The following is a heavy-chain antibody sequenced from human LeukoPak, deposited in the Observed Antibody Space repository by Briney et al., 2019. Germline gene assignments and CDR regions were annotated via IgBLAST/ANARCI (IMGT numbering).Heavy chain of an antibody. D-gene: IGHD2-2*01. Sequence: SETLSLTCAVYGGYFSGYYWSWIRQPPGKGLEWIGEINHNGSTNYNPSLKSRVTISVDTSKNQFSLKLSSVTAADTAVYYCARAAAAYYYYYYMDVWGKGTTVTVSS. V-gene: IGHV4-34*01. J-gene: IGHJ6*03. CDR1: GGYFSGYY. CDR3: ARAAAAYYYYYYMDV. CDR2: INHNGST.